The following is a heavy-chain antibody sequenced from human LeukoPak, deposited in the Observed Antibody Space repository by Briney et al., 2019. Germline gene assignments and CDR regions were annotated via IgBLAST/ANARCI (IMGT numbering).Heavy chain of an antibody. Sequence: ASVKVSCTASGYTFTGYYMHWVRQAPGQGLEWMGWINPNSGGTNYAQTFQGRVTMTRDTSISTAYMELSRLRSDDTGVYYCARAGKEIEAAGIDWSYWFDPWGQGTLVTVPS. CDR2: INPNSGGT. CDR1: GYTFTGYY. D-gene: IGHD6-13*01. CDR3: ARAGKEIEAAGIDWSYWFDP. V-gene: IGHV1-2*02. J-gene: IGHJ5*02.